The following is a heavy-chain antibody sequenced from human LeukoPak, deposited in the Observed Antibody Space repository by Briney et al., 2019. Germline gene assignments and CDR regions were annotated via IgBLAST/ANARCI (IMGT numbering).Heavy chain of an antibody. V-gene: IGHV3-30*02. CDR2: IRYDGSNK. CDR3: AKVGGRGSSSVRITGYYYYYMDV. J-gene: IGHJ6*03. CDR1: GFTFSSYG. Sequence: PGGSLRLSCAASGFTFSSYGMHWVRQAPGKGLEWGAFIRYDGSNKYYADSVKGRFTISRDNSKNTLYLQMNSLRAEDTAVYYCAKVGGRGSSSVRITGYYYYYMDVWGKGTTVTVSS. D-gene: IGHD6-6*01.